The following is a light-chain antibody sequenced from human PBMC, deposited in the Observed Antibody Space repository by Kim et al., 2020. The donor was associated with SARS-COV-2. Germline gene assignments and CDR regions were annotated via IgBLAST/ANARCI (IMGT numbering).Light chain of an antibody. Sequence: EIVLTQSPRTQSLSPGERATLSCRASQSVSSSYLAWYQQKPGQAPRLLIYGASSRATGIPDRFSGSGSGTDFTLTISRLEPEDFAVYYCQQYGSSPGFTFGPGTKVDIK. CDR1: QSVSSSY. V-gene: IGKV3-20*01. CDR2: GAS. J-gene: IGKJ3*01. CDR3: QQYGSSPGFT.